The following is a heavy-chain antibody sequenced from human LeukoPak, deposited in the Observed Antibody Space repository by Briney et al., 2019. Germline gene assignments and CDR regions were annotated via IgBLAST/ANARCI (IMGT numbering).Heavy chain of an antibody. CDR2: ITTSGGST. Sequence: PGGSLRLSCEASGFTFSTYAMSWVRQAPGKGLEWVSAITTSGGSTYYADSVKGRFTISRDNSKDTLCPQMNSLRAEDTAVYYCAKKYGIGHAFDIWGQGTMVTVSS. CDR1: GFTFSTYA. V-gene: IGHV3-23*01. D-gene: IGHD2-2*01. J-gene: IGHJ3*02. CDR3: AKKYGIGHAFDI.